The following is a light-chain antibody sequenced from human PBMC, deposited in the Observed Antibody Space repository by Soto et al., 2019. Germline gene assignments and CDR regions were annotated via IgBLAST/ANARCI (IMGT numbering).Light chain of an antibody. Sequence: EIVLTQSPGTLSLSPGERATLSCRASQSVSSNYLAWYQQKPGQAPRLLIYGASSRATGIPDRFSGSGSGTDFTLIISSLQSEDSAVYYCQQYDNWPITFGQGTRLEIK. J-gene: IGKJ5*01. CDR1: QSVSSNY. CDR2: GAS. V-gene: IGKV3-20*01. CDR3: QQYDNWPIT.